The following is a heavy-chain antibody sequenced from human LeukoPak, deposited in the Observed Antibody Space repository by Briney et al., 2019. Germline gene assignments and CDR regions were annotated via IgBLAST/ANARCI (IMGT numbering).Heavy chain of an antibody. CDR2: IHHSGST. V-gene: IGHV4-4*02. CDR3: WHSGYESGFDY. J-gene: IGHJ4*02. D-gene: IGHD5-12*01. Sequence: SGTLSLTWAVSGVSISSGNGWSWVRQPPGKGLEWIGEIHHSGSTNYNPSLKSRVTVSVDNSKNQFSLKVRSVTAADTAVYYCWHSGYESGFDYWGQGTLVTVSP. CDR1: GVSISSGNG.